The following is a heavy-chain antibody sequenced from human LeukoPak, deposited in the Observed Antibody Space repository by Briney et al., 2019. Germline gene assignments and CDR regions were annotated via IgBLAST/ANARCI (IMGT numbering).Heavy chain of an antibody. Sequence: SETLSLTCTVSGGSISSYYWSWIRRPPGKGLEWIGYIYNSGSTNYNPSLKSRVTISVDTSKNQFSLKLSSVTAADTAVYYCARLVQGLYFDYWGQGTLVTVSS. J-gene: IGHJ4*02. D-gene: IGHD6-13*01. CDR2: IYNSGST. CDR1: GGSISSYY. V-gene: IGHV4-59*08. CDR3: ARLVQGLYFDY.